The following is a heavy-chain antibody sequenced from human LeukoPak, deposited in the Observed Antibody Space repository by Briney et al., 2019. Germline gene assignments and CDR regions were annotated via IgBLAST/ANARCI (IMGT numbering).Heavy chain of an antibody. D-gene: IGHD3-10*01. CDR1: GDTVSSKSAT. J-gene: IGHJ5*02. V-gene: IGHV6-1*01. CDR2: IYYTSKWYN. CDR3: AREGWFGEPPSHWFDP. Sequence: SQTLSLTCAISGDTVSSKSATWNWIRQSPSRGLEWLGRIYYTSKWYNDYAVSVKSRITINPDTSKNQFSLQLNSVTPEDTAVYYCAREGWFGEPPSHWFDPWGQETLVTVSS.